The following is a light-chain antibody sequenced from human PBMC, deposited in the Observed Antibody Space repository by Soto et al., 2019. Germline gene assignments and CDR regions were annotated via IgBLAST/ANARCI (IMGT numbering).Light chain of an antibody. J-gene: IGLJ2*01. Sequence: QSALTQPPSASGSPGQSVTISCTGTCSDVGGYNYVSWYQQHPGKAPKFIIYDVTKRPSGVPDRFSGSKSGNTASLTVSGLQAEDEADYYCISHAGSTTVFGGGTQLTVL. V-gene: IGLV2-8*01. CDR2: DVT. CDR1: CSDVGGYNY. CDR3: ISHAGSTTV.